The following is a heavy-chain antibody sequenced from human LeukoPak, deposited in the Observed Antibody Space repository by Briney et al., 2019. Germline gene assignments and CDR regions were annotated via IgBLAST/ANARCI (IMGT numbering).Heavy chain of an antibody. Sequence: ASVKVSCKASGGTFSSYAISWVRQAPGQGLEWMGWINPNSGGTNYAQKFQGRVTMTRDTSISTAYMELSRLRSDDTAVYYCARDRRYYDSSGYYYEPYYFDYWVQETLVTVSS. J-gene: IGHJ4*02. CDR1: GGTFSSYA. CDR3: ARDRRYYDSSGYYYEPYYFDY. D-gene: IGHD3-22*01. CDR2: INPNSGGT. V-gene: IGHV1-2*02.